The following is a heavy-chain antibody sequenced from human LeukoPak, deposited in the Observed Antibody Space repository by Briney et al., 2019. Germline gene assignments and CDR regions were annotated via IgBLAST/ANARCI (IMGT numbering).Heavy chain of an antibody. CDR2: IRSKAYGGTT. J-gene: IGHJ5*02. CDR3: SRDAVGFGANWFDP. Sequence: GGSLRLSCTASGFTFGDYAMNWVRQAPGKGLEWVGFIRSKAYGGTTQYAASVKGRFTISRDDSKSIAYLQMNSLKTKDTAVYYCSRDAVGFGANWFDPWGQGTLVTVSS. CDR1: GFTFGDYA. V-gene: IGHV3-49*04. D-gene: IGHD3-10*01.